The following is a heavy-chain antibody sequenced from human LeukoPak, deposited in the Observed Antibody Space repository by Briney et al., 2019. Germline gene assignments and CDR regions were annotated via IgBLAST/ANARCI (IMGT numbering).Heavy chain of an antibody. CDR3: ARGRETDTLRAFDP. CDR1: GGSINNYY. Sequence: PSETLSLTCTVSGGSINNYYWSWIRQAPGKGLEWIGYIYSSGSANYNPSLKSRVTMSVDTSKNQFSLRLSSVTAADTAVYYCARGRETDTLRAFDPWGQGTLVTVSS. V-gene: IGHV4-59*01. CDR2: IYSSGSA. J-gene: IGHJ5*02. D-gene: IGHD5-18*01.